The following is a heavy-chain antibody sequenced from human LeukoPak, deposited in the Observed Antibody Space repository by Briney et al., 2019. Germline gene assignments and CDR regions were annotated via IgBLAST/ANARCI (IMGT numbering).Heavy chain of an antibody. D-gene: IGHD3-22*01. CDR2: ISTSSSHI. CDR3: ARDHYYDSSGNYYGGYYFDY. CDR1: GFSLSSYT. V-gene: IGHV3-21*01. Sequence: GGSLTHSCEASGFSLSSYTMNWVRQAPGKGREWVSSISTSSSHIYYADSGKGRFTISRDNARNSLYLQMNSLRAEYTAVYYCARDHYYDSSGNYYGGYYFDYWRQGTLVSVSS. J-gene: IGHJ4*02.